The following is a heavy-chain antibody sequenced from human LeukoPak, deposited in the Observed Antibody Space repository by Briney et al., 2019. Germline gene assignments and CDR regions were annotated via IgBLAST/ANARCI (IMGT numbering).Heavy chain of an antibody. CDR2: INPNSGGA. V-gene: IGHV1-2*02. CDR3: ARVLAGTWWFDP. D-gene: IGHD6-19*01. CDR1: GYTFTGYY. Sequence: GASVKVSCKASGYTFTGYYMHWVRQAPGQGLEWMGWINPNSGGANYAQKFQGRVTMTRDTSISTAYMELSRLRSDDTAVYYCARVLAGTWWFDPWGQGTLVTVSS. J-gene: IGHJ5*02.